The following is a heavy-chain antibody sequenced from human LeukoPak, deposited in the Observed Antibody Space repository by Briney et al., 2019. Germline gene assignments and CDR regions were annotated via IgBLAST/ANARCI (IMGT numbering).Heavy chain of an antibody. CDR1: GGSVSSYY. CDR2: IYYSGST. J-gene: IGHJ1*01. CDR3: ARTSDISSGWYALQH. D-gene: IGHD6-19*01. Sequence: SETLSLTCTVSGGSVSSYYWSWIRQPPGKGLEWIGYIYYSGSTNYNPSLKSRVTISVDTSKNQFSLKLSSVTAADTAVYYCARTSDISSGWYALQHWGQGTLVTVSS. V-gene: IGHV4-59*02.